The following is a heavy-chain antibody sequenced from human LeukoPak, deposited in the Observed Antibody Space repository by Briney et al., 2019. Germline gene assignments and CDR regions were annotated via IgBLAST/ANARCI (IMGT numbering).Heavy chain of an antibody. Sequence: GSLRLSCEASGLTLSSHAMNWVRLAPGKGLEWIGEINHSGSTNYNPSLKSRVTISVDTSKNQFSLKLSSVTAADTAVYYCARIGNYVWGSYLDYWGQGTLVTVSS. J-gene: IGHJ4*02. V-gene: IGHV4-34*01. D-gene: IGHD3-16*01. CDR1: GLTLSSHA. CDR2: INHSGST. CDR3: ARIGNYVWGSYLDY.